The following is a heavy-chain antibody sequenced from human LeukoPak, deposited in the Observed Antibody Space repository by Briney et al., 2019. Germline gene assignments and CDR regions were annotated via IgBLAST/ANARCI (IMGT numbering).Heavy chain of an antibody. CDR2: IYHSGST. V-gene: IGHV4-38-2*02. J-gene: IGHJ4*02. CDR1: GYSISSGYY. CDR3: ARDRPSREQRVRFDY. Sequence: PSETLSLTCAVSGYSISSGYYWGWIRQPPGKGLEWIGSIYHSGSTYYNPSLKSRVTISVDTSKNQFSLKLSSVTAADTAVYYCARDRPSREQRVRFDYWGQGTLVTVSS. D-gene: IGHD6-13*01.